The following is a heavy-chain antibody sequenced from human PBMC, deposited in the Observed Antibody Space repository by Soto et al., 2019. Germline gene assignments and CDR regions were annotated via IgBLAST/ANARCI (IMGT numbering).Heavy chain of an antibody. Sequence: QVQLVESGGGLVKPGGSLRLSCAASGFTFSDYYISWIRQAPGKGLEWVSYISSSGTIIYHADSVKGRFTISRDNAKNSLFLQMNSLRAQDTAVYYCARGTSIFYGMDVWGQGATVTVSS. CDR1: GFTFSDYY. D-gene: IGHD1-1*01. J-gene: IGHJ6*02. V-gene: IGHV3-11*01. CDR3: ARGTSIFYGMDV. CDR2: ISSSGTII.